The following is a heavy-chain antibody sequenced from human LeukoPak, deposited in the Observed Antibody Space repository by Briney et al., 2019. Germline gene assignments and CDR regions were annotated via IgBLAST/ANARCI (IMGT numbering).Heavy chain of an antibody. J-gene: IGHJ4*02. CDR3: ARDRELWFGELYFDY. V-gene: IGHV3-33*01. CDR2: IWYDGSNK. D-gene: IGHD3-10*01. Sequence: PGGSLRLSCAASGFTFSSYGMHWVRQAPGKGLEWVAVIWYDGSNKYYADSVKGRFTISRDNSKNTLYLQMNSLRAEDTAVYYCARDRELWFGELYFDYWGQGTLVTVSS. CDR1: GFTFSSYG.